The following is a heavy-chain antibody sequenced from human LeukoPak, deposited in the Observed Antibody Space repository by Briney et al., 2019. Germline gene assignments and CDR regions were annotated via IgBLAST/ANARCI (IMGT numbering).Heavy chain of an antibody. CDR1: GGSISSNSYY. Sequence: SQTLSLTCTVSGGSISSNSYYWGWIRQPPGKGLEWFGSIYYSGSTYYNPSLKFRVTISIDTSKNQFSLKLSSVTPADTAVYYCARTTYDFWSGYYNDAFDIWGQGTMVTVSS. CDR2: IYYSGST. D-gene: IGHD3-3*01. V-gene: IGHV4-39*07. J-gene: IGHJ3*02. CDR3: ARTTYDFWSGYYNDAFDI.